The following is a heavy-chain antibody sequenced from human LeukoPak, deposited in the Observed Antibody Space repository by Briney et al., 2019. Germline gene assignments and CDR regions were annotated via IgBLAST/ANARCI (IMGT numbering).Heavy chain of an antibody. Sequence: KPSETLSLTCTVSGGSISSYYWSWIRQPAGKGLEWIGRIYTSGSTNYNPSLKSRVTMSVDTSKNQFSLKLSSVTAADTAVYYCARERLFYNSNYLFDYWGQGTLVTVSS. CDR1: GGSISSYY. J-gene: IGHJ4*02. V-gene: IGHV4-4*07. CDR3: ARERLFYNSNYLFDY. D-gene: IGHD4-11*01. CDR2: IYTSGST.